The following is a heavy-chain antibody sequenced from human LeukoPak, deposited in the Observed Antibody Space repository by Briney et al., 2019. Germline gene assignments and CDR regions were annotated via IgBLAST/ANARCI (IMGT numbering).Heavy chain of an antibody. CDR3: ARDVRVATTQYFDY. Sequence: SETLSLTCTVSGGSISSGGYYWSWIRQHPGKGLEWIGYIYYSGSTYYNPSLKSRVTISVDTSKNQFSLKLSSVTAADTAVYYCARDVRVATTQYFDYWGQGTLATVSS. CDR2: IYYSGST. CDR1: GGSISSGGYY. V-gene: IGHV4-31*03. J-gene: IGHJ4*02. D-gene: IGHD5-12*01.